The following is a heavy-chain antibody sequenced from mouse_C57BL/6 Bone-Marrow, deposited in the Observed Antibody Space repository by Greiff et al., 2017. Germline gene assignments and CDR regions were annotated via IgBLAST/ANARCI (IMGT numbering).Heavy chain of an antibody. CDR2: IHPIIGST. Sequence: QFQLQQPGAELVKPGASVKLSCKASGYPFPSYWMPWLKQRPGQGLEWIGMIHPIIGSTNYNEKFKSKATLTVEKSSSTAYMQRSSLTSEDAAVYYCASQADWFDYWGQGTTLTVSS. J-gene: IGHJ2*01. V-gene: IGHV1-64*01. CDR1: GYPFPSYW. D-gene: IGHD2-13*01. CDR3: ASQADWFDY.